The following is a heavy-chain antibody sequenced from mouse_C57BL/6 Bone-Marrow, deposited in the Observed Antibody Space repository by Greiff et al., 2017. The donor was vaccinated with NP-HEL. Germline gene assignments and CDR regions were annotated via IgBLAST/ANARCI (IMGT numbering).Heavy chain of an antibody. CDR1: GYTFTSST. V-gene: IGHV1-4*01. Sequence: VQLQQSGAELARPGASVKMSCKASGYTFTSSTMHWVKQRPGQGLEWIGYINPSSGYTKYNQKFKDKATLTADKSSSTAYMQLSSLTSEDSAVYYCARYYYGSSLYAMDYWGQGTSVTVSS. D-gene: IGHD1-1*01. CDR2: INPSSGYT. CDR3: ARYYYGSSLYAMDY. J-gene: IGHJ4*01.